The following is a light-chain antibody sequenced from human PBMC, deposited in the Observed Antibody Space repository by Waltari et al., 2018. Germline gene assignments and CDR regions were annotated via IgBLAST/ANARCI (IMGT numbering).Light chain of an antibody. CDR1: IIASGAYTY. Sequence: QSALTQPACVSGCPGQSLPIPCPGTIIASGAYTYVSWYQQYPGQAPKLLIFDVSDRPPGVFDRFSGSKSGNTASLTISGLQAEDEADYYCSSFTTSSSWIFGGGTKLTVL. V-gene: IGLV2-14*03. CDR3: SSFTTSSSWI. CDR2: DVS. J-gene: IGLJ2*01.